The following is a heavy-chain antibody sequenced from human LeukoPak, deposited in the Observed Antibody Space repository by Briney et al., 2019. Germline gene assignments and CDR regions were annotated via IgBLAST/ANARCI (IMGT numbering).Heavy chain of an antibody. CDR2: IRYDGTNK. D-gene: IGHD4-17*01. CDR3: AKDRDYGDYPSAYYYYMDV. CDR1: GFTFSSYG. J-gene: IGHJ6*03. Sequence: PGGSLRLSCAASGFTFSSYGMHWVRQAPGKGLEWVAFIRYDGTNKWYADSVKGRFTISRDNSKNTLYLQMNSVRVEDTAVYHCAKDRDYGDYPSAYYYYMDVWGNGTTVTVSS. V-gene: IGHV3-30*02.